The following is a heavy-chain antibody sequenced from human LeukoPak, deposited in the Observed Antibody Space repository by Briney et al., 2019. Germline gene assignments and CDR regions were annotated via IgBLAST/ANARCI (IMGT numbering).Heavy chain of an antibody. V-gene: IGHV4-4*02. CDR1: GGSISSSNW. J-gene: IGHJ6*03. CDR2: IYHSGTT. CDR3: ARGDWGSPDYYYMDV. Sequence: SGTLSLTCAVSGGSISSSNWWSWVRQSPGKGLEWIGEIYHSGTTNYNPSLKSRVTISIDTSKNQFSLKQSSVTAADTAVYYCARGDWGSPDYYYMDVWGKGTTVTISS. D-gene: IGHD7-27*01.